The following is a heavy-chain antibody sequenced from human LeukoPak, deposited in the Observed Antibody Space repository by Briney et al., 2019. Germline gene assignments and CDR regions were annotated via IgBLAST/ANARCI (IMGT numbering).Heavy chain of an antibody. CDR1: GGTFSSYA. Sequence: SVKVSCKASGGTFSSYAISWVRQAPGQGLEWMGGIIPIFGTANYAQKFQGRVTITADESTSTAYMELSSLRSEDTAVYYCATGPNAGPCNWFDPWGQGTLVTVSS. CDR3: ATGPNAGPCNWFDP. J-gene: IGHJ5*02. D-gene: IGHD1-1*01. CDR2: IIPIFGTA. V-gene: IGHV1-69*13.